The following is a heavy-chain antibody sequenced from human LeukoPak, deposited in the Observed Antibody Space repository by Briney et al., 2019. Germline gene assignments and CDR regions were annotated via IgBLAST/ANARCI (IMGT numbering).Heavy chain of an antibody. Sequence: GGSLRLSCAASGFTFDVYSEHCARHAPGRGLEWVSGIRWNSGSIGYADSVKGRFTISRDNAKNSLYLQMNSLRAEDTALYYCAKDIRSSSWFYYYGMDVWGQGTTVTVSS. D-gene: IGHD6-13*01. CDR1: GFTFDVYS. J-gene: IGHJ6*02. CDR3: AKDIRSSSWFYYYGMDV. V-gene: IGHV3-9*01. CDR2: IRWNSGSI.